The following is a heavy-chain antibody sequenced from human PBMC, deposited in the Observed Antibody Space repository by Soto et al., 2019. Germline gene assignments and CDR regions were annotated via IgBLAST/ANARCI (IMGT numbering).Heavy chain of an antibody. CDR3: AIDGQSRSWVYYYYYGMDV. D-gene: IGHD6-13*01. CDR1: GGSCSGYY. Sequence: QVQLQQWGAGLSKPSETLSLTCAVYGGSCSGYYWSWIRQPPGKGLEWIGEINHSGSTNYNPSLKSRVTISVDTSKNQFSLKLSSVTAADTAVYYCAIDGQSRSWVYYYYYGMDVWGQGTTVTVSS. CDR2: INHSGST. V-gene: IGHV4-34*01. J-gene: IGHJ6*02.